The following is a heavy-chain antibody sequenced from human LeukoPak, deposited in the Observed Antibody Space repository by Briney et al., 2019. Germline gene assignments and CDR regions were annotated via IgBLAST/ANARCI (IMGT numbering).Heavy chain of an antibody. CDR1: GYRFTSYW. CDR3: ARYCSGGSCYPGAFDI. Sequence: GESLKISCKGSGYRFTSYWIGWVRQMPGKGLEWMGIIYPGDSDTRYSPSFQGQVTISADKSLSTAYLQWSSLKASDTAMYYCARYCSGGSCYPGAFDIWGQGTMVTVSS. CDR2: IYPGDSDT. V-gene: IGHV5-51*01. J-gene: IGHJ3*02. D-gene: IGHD2-15*01.